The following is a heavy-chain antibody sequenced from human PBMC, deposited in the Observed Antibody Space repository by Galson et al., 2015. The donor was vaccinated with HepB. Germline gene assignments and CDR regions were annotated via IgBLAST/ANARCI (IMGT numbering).Heavy chain of an antibody. CDR3: ARSSGSYWGWFDP. V-gene: IGHV6-1*01. D-gene: IGHD3-10*01. CDR1: GDSVSSNSAA. CDR2: TYYRSKYYN. Sequence: CAISGDSVSSNSAAWNWIRQSPSRGLEWLGRTYYRSKYYNDYAVSVKSRITINPDTSKNQFSLQLNSVTAADTAVYYCARSSGSYWGWFDPWGQGTLVTVSS. J-gene: IGHJ5*02.